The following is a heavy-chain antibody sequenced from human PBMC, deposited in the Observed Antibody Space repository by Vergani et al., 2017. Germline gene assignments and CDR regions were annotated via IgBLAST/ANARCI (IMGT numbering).Heavy chain of an antibody. J-gene: IGHJ4*02. V-gene: IGHV3-33*01. CDR3: ARDRIVGAYYFDY. CDR1: GFTFSSYG. D-gene: IGHD1-26*01. CDR2: IWYDGSNK. Sequence: QVQLVESGGGVVQPGRSLRLSCAASGFTFSSYGMHWVRQAPGKGLEWVAVIWYDGSNKYYADSVKGRFTISRDNSKNTLYLQMNSRRAEDTAVYYCARDRIVGAYYFDYWGQGTLVTVSS.